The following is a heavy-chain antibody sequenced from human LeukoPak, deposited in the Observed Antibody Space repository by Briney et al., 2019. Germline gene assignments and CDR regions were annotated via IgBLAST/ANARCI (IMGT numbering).Heavy chain of an antibody. Sequence: GGSLRLSCAASGFTFSSYAMHWVRQAPGKGLEWVSVMYSGGNTDFADSVKGRFTISRDNSKNTLYLQMNSLRAEDTAVYYCASGYGSGSYSYYYGMDVWGQGTTVTVSS. D-gene: IGHD3-10*01. CDR2: MYSGGNT. V-gene: IGHV3-66*01. CDR1: GFTFSSYA. J-gene: IGHJ6*02. CDR3: ASGYGSGSYSYYYGMDV.